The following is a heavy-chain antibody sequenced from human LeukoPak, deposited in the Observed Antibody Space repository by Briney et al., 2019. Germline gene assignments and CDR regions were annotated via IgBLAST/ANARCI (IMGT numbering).Heavy chain of an antibody. J-gene: IGHJ4*02. Sequence: SETRSLTCAVYGGSFSGYYWSWIRQPPGKGLEWIGEINHSGSTNYNPSLKSRVTISVDTSKNQFSLKLSSVTAADTAVYYCARGLDYGDPRDFDYWGQGTLVTVSS. CDR2: INHSGST. V-gene: IGHV4-34*01. CDR3: ARGLDYGDPRDFDY. D-gene: IGHD4-17*01. CDR1: GGSFSGYY.